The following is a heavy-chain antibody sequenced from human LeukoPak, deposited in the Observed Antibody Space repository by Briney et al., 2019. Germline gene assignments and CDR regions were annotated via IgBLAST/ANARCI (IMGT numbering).Heavy chain of an antibody. V-gene: IGHV3-66*01. J-gene: IGHJ4*02. D-gene: IGHD3-22*01. Sequence: GGSLRLSCAASGFTVSSNYMSWVRQAPGKGLEWVSVIYSGGSTYYADSVKGRFTISRDNSKNTLYLQMNSLRAEDTAVYHCARINYYDSSGCDYWGQGTLVTVSS. CDR2: IYSGGST. CDR1: GFTVSSNY. CDR3: ARINYYDSSGCDY.